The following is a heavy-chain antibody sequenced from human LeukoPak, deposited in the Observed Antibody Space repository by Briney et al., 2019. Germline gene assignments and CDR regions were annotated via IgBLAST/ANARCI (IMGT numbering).Heavy chain of an antibody. D-gene: IGHD4/OR15-4a*01. CDR2: VYYSGSI. Sequence: PSETLSLTCNVSGDSITSGAFYWAWIRQSPGKGLEWIGKVYYSGSIQCNTSFRVRVSISMSKNRNQFSPNLTSVRVTDTTIHYCARRDYAAWFDPWGQGTLVTVSS. J-gene: IGHJ5*02. CDR1: GDSITSGAFY. CDR3: ARRDYAAWFDP. V-gene: IGHV4-39*01.